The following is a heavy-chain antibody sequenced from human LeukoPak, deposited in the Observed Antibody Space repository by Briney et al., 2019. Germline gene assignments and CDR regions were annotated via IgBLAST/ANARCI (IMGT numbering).Heavy chain of an antibody. Sequence: PSETLSLTCTVSGGSISSSRFYWNWIRQPPGKGLEWIGSVSDSGRSYSNPSLKSRVTVFADTSKNQFYLRLSSVTAADTALYYCATGGGIGVSHAWGQGTLVPVS. D-gene: IGHD5/OR15-5a*01. CDR2: VSDSGRS. CDR3: ATGGGIGVSHA. J-gene: IGHJ5*02. CDR1: GGSISSSRFY. V-gene: IGHV4-39*01.